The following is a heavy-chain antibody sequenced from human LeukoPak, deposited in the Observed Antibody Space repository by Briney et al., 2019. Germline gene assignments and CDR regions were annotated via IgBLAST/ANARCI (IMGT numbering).Heavy chain of an antibody. J-gene: IGHJ3*02. V-gene: IGHV4-38-2*02. CDR1: GFSISNGYY. Sequence: SETLSLTCTVSGFSISNGYYWGWIRQPPGKGLEWIGSIYSGGRIYYNPSLKSRVSISIDTSNNDLSLKVTSVTAADTAGYYCARAPWAYGNYVHAFDIWGQGTMVTVSS. D-gene: IGHD4-11*01. CDR3: ARAPWAYGNYVHAFDI. CDR2: IYSGGRI.